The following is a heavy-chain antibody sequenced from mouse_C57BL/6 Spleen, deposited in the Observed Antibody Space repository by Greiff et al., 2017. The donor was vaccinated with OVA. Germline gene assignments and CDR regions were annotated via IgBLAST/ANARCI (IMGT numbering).Heavy chain of an antibody. CDR2: IDPSDSYT. CDR3: AYYGSSYEGDFDY. V-gene: IGHV1-50*01. J-gene: IGHJ2*01. Sequence: QVQLQQPGAELVKPGASVKLSCKASGYTFTSYWMQWVKQRPGQGLEWIGEIDPSDSYTNYNQKFKGKATLTVDTSSSTAYMQLSSLTSEDSAVYYGAYYGSSYEGDFDYWGQGTTLTVSS. CDR1: GYTFTSYW. D-gene: IGHD1-1*01.